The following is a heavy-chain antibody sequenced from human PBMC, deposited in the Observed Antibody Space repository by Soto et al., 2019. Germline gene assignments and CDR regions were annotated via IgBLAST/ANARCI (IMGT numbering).Heavy chain of an antibody. CDR2: SRNKANSFST. CDR1: GFTFSDHY. CDR3: TRTAYNYGPGDY. V-gene: IGHV3-72*01. Sequence: GGSLRLSCEVSGFTFSDHYMDWVRQAPGKGLEWVGRSRNKANSFSTAYAPSVKGRFTISRDDSKSSLYLQMNSLKTDDTAVYYCTRTAYNYGPGDYWGQGTLVTVSS. D-gene: IGHD2-21*01. J-gene: IGHJ4*02.